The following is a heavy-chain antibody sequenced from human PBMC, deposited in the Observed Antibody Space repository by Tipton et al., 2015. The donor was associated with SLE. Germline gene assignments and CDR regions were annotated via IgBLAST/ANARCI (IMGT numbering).Heavy chain of an antibody. V-gene: IGHV1-18*01. J-gene: IGHJ3*02. CDR1: GYTFTSYD. CDR3: AERYDTFDI. D-gene: IGHD1-1*01. Sequence: QSGPEVKKPGAPVKVSCKASGYTFTSYDISWVRQAPGQGLEWMGWISTYTSDTNYAQKLQGRVTMTTDTSSSTAYMELRSLRSDDTAVYYCAERYDTFDIWGQGTMVTVSS. CDR2: ISTYTSDT.